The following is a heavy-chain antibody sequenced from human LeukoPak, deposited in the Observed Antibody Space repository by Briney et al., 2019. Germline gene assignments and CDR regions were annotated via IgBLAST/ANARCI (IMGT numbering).Heavy chain of an antibody. Sequence: GGSLRLSCAASGFTFSSYAMSWVRQAPGKGLQWVSAISGSGGNTYYADSVKGRFTISRDNSKNTLYLQMNSLRAEDAAVYYCARDGGAAAGYWGQGTLVTVSS. V-gene: IGHV3-23*01. CDR2: ISGSGGNT. CDR3: ARDGGAAAGY. J-gene: IGHJ4*02. D-gene: IGHD6-13*01. CDR1: GFTFSSYA.